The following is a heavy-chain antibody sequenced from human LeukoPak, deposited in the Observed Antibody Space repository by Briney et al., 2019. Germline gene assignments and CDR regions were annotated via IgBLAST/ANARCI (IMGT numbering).Heavy chain of an antibody. CDR3: AKDLIYYDSSGYDY. CDR2: ISWNSGSI. Sequence: PGGSLRLSCAASGFTFDDYAMHWVRQAPGKGLEWVPGISWNSGSIGYADSVKGRFTISRDNAKNSLYLQMNSLRAEDTALYYCAKDLIYYDSSGYDYWGQGTLVTVSS. CDR1: GFTFDDYA. D-gene: IGHD3-22*01. V-gene: IGHV3-9*01. J-gene: IGHJ4*02.